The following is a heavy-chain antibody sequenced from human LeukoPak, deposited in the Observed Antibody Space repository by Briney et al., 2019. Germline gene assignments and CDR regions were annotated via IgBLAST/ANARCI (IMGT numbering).Heavy chain of an antibody. D-gene: IGHD3-22*01. CDR2: ISTYNGNT. J-gene: IGHJ3*02. V-gene: IGHV1-18*01. Sequence: ASVKVSCKASGYTFTSYGISWVRQAPGQGLEWMGWISTYNGNTNYAQKPQGRVTMTTDTSTSTAYMELRSLRSDDTAVYYCARGGYYDTSGYRNDAFDIWGQGTMVTVSS. CDR3: ARGGYYDTSGYRNDAFDI. CDR1: GYTFTSYG.